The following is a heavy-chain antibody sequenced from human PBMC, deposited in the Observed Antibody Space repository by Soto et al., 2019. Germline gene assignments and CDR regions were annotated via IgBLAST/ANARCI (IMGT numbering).Heavy chain of an antibody. CDR2: IHYSGST. J-gene: IGHJ5*01. CDR1: GDSITSSF. Sequence: SETLSLTCSVSGDSITSSFWHWIRQPPEKGLEWIGFIHYSGSTIYNPSLRSRVTISLDTSVNQFSLKLSSVAAADTAVYYCARRGAQDSRVIADNWFDSWGRGTLVTVSS. CDR3: ARRGAQDSRVIADNWFDS. D-gene: IGHD3-22*01. V-gene: IGHV4-59*08.